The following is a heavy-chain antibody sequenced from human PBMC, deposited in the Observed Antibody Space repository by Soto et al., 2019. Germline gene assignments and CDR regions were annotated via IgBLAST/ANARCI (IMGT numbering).Heavy chain of an antibody. CDR1: GFTFSYYW. CDR3: ARGDRGAFDL. CDR2: IHSDGSNT. D-gene: IGHD1-26*01. J-gene: IGHJ3*01. Sequence: EVQLVESGGGLVRPGGSLRLSCAASGFTFSYYWMHWVRQAPGKGLVWVSRIHSDGSNTTYADFVKGRFIISRDNARNTVDLQMNSVRVEDTAVYYCARGDRGAFDLWGQGTVVTVSS. V-gene: IGHV3-74*01.